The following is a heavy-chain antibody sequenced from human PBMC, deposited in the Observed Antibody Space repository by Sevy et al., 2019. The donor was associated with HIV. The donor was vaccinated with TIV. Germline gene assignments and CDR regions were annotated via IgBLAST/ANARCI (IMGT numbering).Heavy chain of an antibody. CDR1: GFTFSSYS. J-gene: IGHJ4*02. Sequence: GVSLRLSCAASGFTFSSYSMNWVRQAPGKGLEWISYSSSSSSIYYADSVKGRFTISRDNAKNSLYLQMNSLRDEDTAVYYCARDTTSGGYSYGQEYFDYWGQGTLVTVSS. CDR3: ARDTTSGGYSYGQEYFDY. D-gene: IGHD5-18*01. V-gene: IGHV3-48*02. CDR2: SSSSSSI.